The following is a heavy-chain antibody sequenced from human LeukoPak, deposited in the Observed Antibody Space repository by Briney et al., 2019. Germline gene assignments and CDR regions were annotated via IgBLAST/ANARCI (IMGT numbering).Heavy chain of an antibody. V-gene: IGHV3-23*01. J-gene: IGHJ4*02. CDR3: ARRLTQLDY. CDR2: ISRSGGST. D-gene: IGHD4-23*01. Sequence: GGSLRLSCAASGFTFSSYAMSWVRQAPGKGLEWVSAISRSGGSTYYADSVKGRFTISRDNSKNTLYLQMNSLRAEETDVYYCARRLTQLDYWGQGTLVTVSS. CDR1: GFTFSSYA.